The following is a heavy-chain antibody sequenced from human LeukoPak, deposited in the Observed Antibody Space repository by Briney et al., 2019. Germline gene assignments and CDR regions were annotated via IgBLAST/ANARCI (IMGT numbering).Heavy chain of an antibody. CDR2: IKQDGSET. V-gene: IGHV3-7*05. D-gene: IGHD6-13*01. Sequence: PGGSLRLSCAASGFTFSNYWMSWVRQTPEKGLEWVANIKQDGSETVYVDSVKGRFTISRDNAQSSLYLQMNSLRVEDTAVYYCARDPYSSSWSYGMDVWGQGTAVTVSS. J-gene: IGHJ6*02. CDR1: GFTFSNYW. CDR3: ARDPYSSSWSYGMDV.